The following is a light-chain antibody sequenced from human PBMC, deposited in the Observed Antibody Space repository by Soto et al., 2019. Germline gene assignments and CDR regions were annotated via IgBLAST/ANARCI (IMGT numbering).Light chain of an antibody. CDR3: FSYTSSTADV. J-gene: IGLJ1*01. CDR2: EVR. Sequence: QSALTQPASVSGSPGQSITISCTGTSSDVGGYKYVSWYQLHPGKAPKLMIYEVRNRPSGISNRFSASKSGNTASLTISGLQAEDEADYYCFSYTSSTADVFGTGTKLTVL. V-gene: IGLV2-14*01. CDR1: SSDVGGYKY.